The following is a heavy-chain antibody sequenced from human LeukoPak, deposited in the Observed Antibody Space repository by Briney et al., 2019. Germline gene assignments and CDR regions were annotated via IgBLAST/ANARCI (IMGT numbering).Heavy chain of an antibody. D-gene: IGHD1-26*01. CDR1: GFTFSSYA. J-gene: IGHJ4*02. Sequence: GGSLRLSCAAPGFTFSSYAMSWVRQAPGKGLEWVSAISGSGGSTYYADSVKGRFTISRDNSKNTLYLQMNSLRAEDTAVYYCAKGESGELLSYWGQGTLVTVSS. V-gene: IGHV3-23*01. CDR3: AKGESGELLSY. CDR2: ISGSGGST.